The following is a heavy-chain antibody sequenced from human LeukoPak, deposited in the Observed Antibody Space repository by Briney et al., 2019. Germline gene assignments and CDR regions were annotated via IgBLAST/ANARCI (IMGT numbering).Heavy chain of an antibody. V-gene: IGHV1-2*02. Sequence: ASVKVPCKASGYTFTGYYMHWVRQAPGQGLEWMGWIYPDSGGTNYAQKFRGRVTMTRDTSISTAYLELNSLTSDDTAVYYCARVTSITTDYWGQGTLVTVSS. CDR3: ARVTSITTDY. J-gene: IGHJ4*02. D-gene: IGHD2-21*02. CDR2: IYPDSGGT. CDR1: GYTFTGYY.